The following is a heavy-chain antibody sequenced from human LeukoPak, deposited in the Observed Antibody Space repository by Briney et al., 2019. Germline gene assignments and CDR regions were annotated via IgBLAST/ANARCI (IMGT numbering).Heavy chain of an antibody. CDR2: IKQDGTDT. J-gene: IGHJ4*02. V-gene: IGHV3-7*03. CDR1: GLTFSNYW. D-gene: IGHD6-19*01. CDR3: ATPRRYSSGWSFDY. Sequence: GGSLRLSCAASGLTFSNYWMTWVRQAPRKGLEWVANIKQDGTDTYYAASVKGRFIISRDNAKNSLFLLMNSLRVEDTAVYYCATPRRYSSGWSFDYWGQGTQVTVSS.